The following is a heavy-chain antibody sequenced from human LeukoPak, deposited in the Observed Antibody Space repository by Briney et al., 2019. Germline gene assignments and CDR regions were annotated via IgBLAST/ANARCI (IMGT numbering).Heavy chain of an antibody. Sequence: GGSLRLSCAASGFTFSTYSMHWVRQAPGKGLEWVSYISSSSSTIYYADSVKGRFTISRDNAKNSLYLQMNSLRAEDTAVYYCAELGITMIGGVWGKGTTVTISS. D-gene: IGHD3-10*02. J-gene: IGHJ6*04. CDR2: ISSSSSTI. V-gene: IGHV3-48*01. CDR1: GFTFSTYS. CDR3: AELGITMIGGV.